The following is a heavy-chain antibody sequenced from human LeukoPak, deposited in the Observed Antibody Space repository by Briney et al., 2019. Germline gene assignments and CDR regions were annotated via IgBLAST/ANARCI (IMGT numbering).Heavy chain of an antibody. D-gene: IGHD2-2*01. V-gene: IGHV4-34*01. CDR2: INHSGST. Sequence: SETLSLTCAVYGGSFSGYYWSWIRQPPGKGLEWIGEINHSGSTNYNPSLKSRVTISVDTSKNQFSLKLSSVTAADTAVYYCARGRNAQLPRGYYYYGMDVWGKGTTVTVSS. J-gene: IGHJ6*04. CDR1: GGSFSGYY. CDR3: ARGRNAQLPRGYYYYGMDV.